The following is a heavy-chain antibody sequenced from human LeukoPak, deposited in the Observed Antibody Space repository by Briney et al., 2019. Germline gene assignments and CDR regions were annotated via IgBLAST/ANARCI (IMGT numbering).Heavy chain of an antibody. CDR3: ASRVVVVTATSFDY. J-gene: IGHJ4*02. D-gene: IGHD2-21*02. CDR2: IYYSGST. CDR1: GGSISSSSYY. V-gene: IGHV4-39*01. Sequence: SETLSLTCTVSGGSISSSSYYWGWIRQPPGKGLEWIGSIYYSGSTYYNPSLKSRVTISVDTSKNQFSLKLSSVTAADTAVYYCASRVVVVTATSFDYWGQGTLVTVSS.